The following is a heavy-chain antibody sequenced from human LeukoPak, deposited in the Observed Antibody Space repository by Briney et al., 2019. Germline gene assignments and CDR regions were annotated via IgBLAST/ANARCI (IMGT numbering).Heavy chain of an antibody. D-gene: IGHD2-2*01. CDR1: GDSISSGGYY. CDR2: IYHSGST. V-gene: IGHV4-31*03. Sequence: MTSETLSLTCTVSGDSISSGGYYWSWIRQFPGKGLEWIVYIYHSGSTYYNPSLKSRGTISVDTSKNQFSLKLSSVTAADTAVYYCARVGSSIYYFDYWGQGTLVTVSS. CDR3: ARVGSSIYYFDY. J-gene: IGHJ4*02.